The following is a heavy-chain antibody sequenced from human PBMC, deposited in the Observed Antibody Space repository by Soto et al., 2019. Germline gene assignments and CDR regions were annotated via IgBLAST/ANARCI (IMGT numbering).Heavy chain of an antibody. Sequence: GASVKVSCKDSGGTLSSYTISWVRQAPGQGLEWMGRIIPILGIANYAQNFQGRVTITADKSTSTAYMELSSLRSQDTAVYYCASFYSVYDNWGQGTLVTVSS. D-gene: IGHD5-12*01. CDR3: ASFYSVYDN. J-gene: IGHJ4*02. CDR1: GGTLSSYT. V-gene: IGHV1-69*02. CDR2: IIPILGIA.